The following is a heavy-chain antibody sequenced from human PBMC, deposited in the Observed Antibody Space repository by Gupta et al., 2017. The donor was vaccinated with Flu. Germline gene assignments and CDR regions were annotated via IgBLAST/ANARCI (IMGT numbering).Heavy chain of an antibody. J-gene: IGHJ5*02. CDR2: IYWDDDK. Sequence: QITLKESGPTLVKPTQTLTLTCTFSGFSLSTSGVGVGWIRQPPGKALEWLALIYWDDDKRYSPSLKSRLTITKDTSKNQVVLTMTNMDPVGTATYYCARYCSSTSCSRGFDPWGQGTLVTVSS. D-gene: IGHD2-2*01. CDR3: ARYCSSTSCSRGFDP. V-gene: IGHV2-5*02. CDR1: GFSLSTSGVG.